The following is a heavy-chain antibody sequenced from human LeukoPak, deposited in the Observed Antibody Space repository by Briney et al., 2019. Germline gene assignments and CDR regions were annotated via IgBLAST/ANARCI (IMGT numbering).Heavy chain of an antibody. Sequence: PSQTLSLTCTASGCSISSGSYYWSWIRQPAGKGLEWIGRIYTSGSTNSNPSLKSRVTISVDTSKNQYSLKLSSVTAADTAVYFCAREWFLPDDWGQGTMVTVSS. V-gene: IGHV4-61*02. CDR3: AREWFLPDD. J-gene: IGHJ4*01. CDR2: IYTSGST. D-gene: IGHD3-10*01. CDR1: GCSISSGSYY.